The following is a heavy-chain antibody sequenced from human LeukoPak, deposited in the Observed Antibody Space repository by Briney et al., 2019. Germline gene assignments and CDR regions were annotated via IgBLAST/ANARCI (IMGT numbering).Heavy chain of an antibody. CDR2: IYHSGTT. D-gene: IGHD6-6*01. J-gene: IGHJ4*02. CDR3: ATADEQLDGFDY. V-gene: IGHV4-30-2*01. CDR1: GGSINSGGYY. Sequence: PSETLSLTCTLSGGSINSGGYYWSWIRQPPGKGLEWIGYIYHSGTTYYNPSLKSRVTISVDRSKNQFSLTLRSVTAADTAVYYCATADEQLDGFDYWGQGTLVTVSS.